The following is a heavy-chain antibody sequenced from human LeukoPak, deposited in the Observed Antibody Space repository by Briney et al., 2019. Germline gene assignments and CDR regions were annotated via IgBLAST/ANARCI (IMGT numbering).Heavy chain of an antibody. J-gene: IGHJ4*02. D-gene: IGHD3-22*01. CDR1: GFIFGDYW. CDR2: IKQDGSEE. V-gene: IGHV3-7*01. CDR3: ARGARGRSSDYSWFDY. Sequence: GGSLRLSCAASGFIFGDYWMSWVRQAPGKGLEWVANIKQDGSEEHYVDSVKGRFTISRDNARTSLSVQMNSLRVEDTALYYCARGARGRSSDYSWFDYWGRGTLVTVSS.